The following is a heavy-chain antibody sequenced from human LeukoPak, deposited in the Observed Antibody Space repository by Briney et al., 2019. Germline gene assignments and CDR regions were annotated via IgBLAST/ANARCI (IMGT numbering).Heavy chain of an antibody. J-gene: IGHJ4*02. CDR2: ISWNSGSI. Sequence: GGSLRLSCAASGFTFDDYAMHWVRQAPGKGLEWVSGISWNSGSIGYADSVKGRFTISRDNAKNSLYLQMSSLRAEDTALYYCAKDSDLGGYNYYFDYWGQGTLVTVSS. V-gene: IGHV3-9*01. CDR1: GFTFDDYA. D-gene: IGHD5-12*01. CDR3: AKDSDLGGYNYYFDY.